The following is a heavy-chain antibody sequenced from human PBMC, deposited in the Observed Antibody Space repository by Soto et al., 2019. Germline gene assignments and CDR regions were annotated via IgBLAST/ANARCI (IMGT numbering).Heavy chain of an antibody. CDR3: ARVPYYDRSGYYPFGY. V-gene: IGHV1-8*01. Sequence: ASVKVSCKASGYTFTSYDINWVRQATGQGLEWMGWMNPNSGNTGYAQKFQGRVTMTRNTSISTAYMELSSLRSEDTAVYYCARVPYYDRSGYYPFGYWGQGTLVTVSS. J-gene: IGHJ4*02. D-gene: IGHD3-22*01. CDR2: MNPNSGNT. CDR1: GYTFTSYD.